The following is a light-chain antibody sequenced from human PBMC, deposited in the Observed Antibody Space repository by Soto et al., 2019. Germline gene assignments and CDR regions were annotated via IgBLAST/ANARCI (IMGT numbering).Light chain of an antibody. J-gene: IGKJ5*01. CDR2: CAY. CDR1: QSVSTNY. Sequence: EIGVTQAPAALALSPGETANLSWRASQSVSTNYLAWYQQKPGQAPRLLIYCAYSRATGIHDRFSGSGSGTDLTLNIRRLQHEDFAVYYCQHHDISPIPFGLGTRLEIK. CDR3: QHHDISPIP. V-gene: IGKV3-20*01.